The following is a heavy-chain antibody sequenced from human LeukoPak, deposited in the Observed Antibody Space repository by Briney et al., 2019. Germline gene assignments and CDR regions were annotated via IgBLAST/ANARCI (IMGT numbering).Heavy chain of an antibody. CDR3: ARGRIAVAGAFDY. J-gene: IGHJ4*02. V-gene: IGHV4-34*01. D-gene: IGHD6-19*01. CDR1: GGSFSGYY. Sequence: SETLSLTCAVYGGSFSGYYWSWIRQPPGKGLEWIGEINHSGSTNYNPSLKSRVTISVDTSKNQFSLKLSSVTAADTAVYYCARGRIAVAGAFDYWGQGTLDTVSS. CDR2: INHSGST.